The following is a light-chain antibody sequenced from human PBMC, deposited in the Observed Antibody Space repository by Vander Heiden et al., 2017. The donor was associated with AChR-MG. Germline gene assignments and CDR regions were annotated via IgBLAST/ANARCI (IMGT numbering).Light chain of an antibody. CDR3: NSRDSSGNHRGV. CDR2: GKN. Sequence: SSELTQDPAVSVALGQTVSIPCQGDSLRSYYASWYQQKPGQAPVLVIYGKNNRPSGIPDRFSGSSSGNTASLTITGAQAEDEADYYCNSRDSSGNHRGVFGTGTKVTVL. J-gene: IGLJ1*01. CDR1: SLRSYY. V-gene: IGLV3-19*01.